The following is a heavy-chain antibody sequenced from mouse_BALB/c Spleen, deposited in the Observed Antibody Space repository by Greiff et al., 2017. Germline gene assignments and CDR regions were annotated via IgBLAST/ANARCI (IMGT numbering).Heavy chain of an antibody. CDR1: GYSITSDYA. CDR3: ARSYDYYAMDY. Sequence: EVKLQESGPGLVKPSQSLSLTCTVTGYSITSDYAWNWIRQFPGNQLEWMGYISYSGSTSYNPSLKSRISITRDTSKNQFFLQLNSVTTEDTATYYCARSYDYYAMDYWGQGTSVTVSS. V-gene: IGHV3-2*02. D-gene: IGHD2-3*01. J-gene: IGHJ4*01. CDR2: ISYSGST.